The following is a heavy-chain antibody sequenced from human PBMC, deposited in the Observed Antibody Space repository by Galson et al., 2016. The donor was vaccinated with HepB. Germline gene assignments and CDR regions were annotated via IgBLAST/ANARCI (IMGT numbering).Heavy chain of an antibody. J-gene: IGHJ6*02. CDR3: ARVRTPNYYGSVNYYYYYAMAV. CDR1: GFTFSSHA. D-gene: IGHD3-10*01. V-gene: IGHV3-30-3*01. Sequence: SLRLSCAASGFTFSSHAMHWVRQAPGKGLEWVAVITYDGSNTYYADAVKGRFTISRDNSKNTLYLQMNSLRAEDTAVYYCARVRTPNYYGSVNYYYYYAMAVWGQGTTVTVSS. CDR2: ITYDGSNT.